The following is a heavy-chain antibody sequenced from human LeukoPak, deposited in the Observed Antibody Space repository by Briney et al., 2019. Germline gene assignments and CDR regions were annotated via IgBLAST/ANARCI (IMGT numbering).Heavy chain of an antibody. CDR1: GFTFSSHA. D-gene: IGHD1-26*01. CDR2: LIENGATT. V-gene: IGHV3-23*01. CDR3: VKDYQVGNSPAFGDY. J-gene: IGHJ4*02. Sequence: GGSLRLSCAVSGFTFSSHAMSWVRRAPGKGLEWVSGLIENGATTYYADSVKGRLTISRDNSRNTMYLQMNSLRVEDTAVYYCVKDYQVGNSPAFGDYWGQGTLVTISS.